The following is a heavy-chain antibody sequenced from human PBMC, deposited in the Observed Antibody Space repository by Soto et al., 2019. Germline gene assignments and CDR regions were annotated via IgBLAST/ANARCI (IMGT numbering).Heavy chain of an antibody. J-gene: IGHJ4*02. V-gene: IGHV3-30-3*01. CDR3: ARGGGEVVTMIVVVITFDY. Sequence: GRSLRLSCAASGFTFSSYAMHWVRQAPGKGLEWVAFISYDGSNKYYADSVKGRFTISRDNSKNTLYLQMNSLRAEDTAVYYCARGGGEVVTMIVVVITFDYWGQGTLVTVSS. CDR2: ISYDGSNK. CDR1: GFTFSSYA. D-gene: IGHD3-22*01.